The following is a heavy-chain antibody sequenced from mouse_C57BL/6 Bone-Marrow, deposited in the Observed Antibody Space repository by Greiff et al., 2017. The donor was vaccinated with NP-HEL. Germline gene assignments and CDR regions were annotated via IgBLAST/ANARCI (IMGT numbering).Heavy chain of an antibody. CDR1: GYTFTSYW. J-gene: IGHJ2*01. V-gene: IGHV1-59*01. D-gene: IGHD2-4*01. Sequence: QVQLQQSGAELVRPGTSVKLSCKASGYTFTSYWMHWVKQRPGQGLEWIGVIDPSDSYTNYNQKFKGKATLTVDTSSSTAYMQLSSLTSEDSAVYYCARDDYDDYWGQGTTLTVSS. CDR2: IDPSDSYT. CDR3: ARDDYDDY.